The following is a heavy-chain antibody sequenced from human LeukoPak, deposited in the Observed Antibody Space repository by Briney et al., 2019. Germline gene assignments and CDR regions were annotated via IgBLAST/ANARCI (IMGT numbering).Heavy chain of an antibody. V-gene: IGHV1-18*01. CDR2: ISGYNGNI. Sequence: ASVKVSCKASGYTFTSYGISWVRQAPGQGLEWMGWISGYNGNIMYAQKFQDRVTMTTDTSTSTAYMELRSLRSDDTAVYYCARPSEQLVRSCVDYWGQGTLVTVSS. J-gene: IGHJ4*02. CDR1: GYTFTSYG. D-gene: IGHD6-6*01. CDR3: ARPSEQLVRSCVDY.